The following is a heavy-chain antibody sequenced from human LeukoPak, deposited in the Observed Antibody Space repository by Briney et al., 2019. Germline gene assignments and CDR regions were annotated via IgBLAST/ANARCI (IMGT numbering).Heavy chain of an antibody. D-gene: IGHD6-13*01. CDR3: ARIAAAGPIFDY. J-gene: IGHJ4*02. V-gene: IGHV1-46*01. CDR1: GYTFTGYY. CDR2: INPSGGST. Sequence: GASVKVSCKASGYTFTGYYMHWVRQAPGQGLEWMGIINPSGGSTSYAQKFQGRVTMTRDTSTSTVYMELSSLRSEDTAVYYCARIAAAGPIFDYWGQGTLVTVSS.